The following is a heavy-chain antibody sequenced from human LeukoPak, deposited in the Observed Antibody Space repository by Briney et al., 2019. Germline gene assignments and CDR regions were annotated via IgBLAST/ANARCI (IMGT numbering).Heavy chain of an antibody. CDR2: INTNTGNP. CDR3: ARAPFPIVLMVYAAFDY. J-gene: IGHJ4*02. Sequence: ASVKVSCKASGYTFTSYAMNWVRQAPGQGLEWMGWINTNTGNPTYAQGFTGRFVFSLDTSVSTAYLQISSLKAEDTAVYYCARAPFPIVLMVYAAFDYWGQGTLVTVSS. D-gene: IGHD2-8*01. V-gene: IGHV7-4-1*02. CDR1: GYTFTSYA.